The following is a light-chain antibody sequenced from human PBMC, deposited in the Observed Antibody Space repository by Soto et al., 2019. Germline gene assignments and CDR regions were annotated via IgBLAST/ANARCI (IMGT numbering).Light chain of an antibody. CDR3: LQDYSYPYT. V-gene: IGKV1-6*01. CDR2: AAS. Sequence: AIQMTQSPSSLSASVGDRVTIACRASQGIKNDLAWYQQKPGRAPKLLIYAASSFHSGVPSRFSGSGSGTDFTLTISSLQPEDFATYYCLQDYSYPYTFGQGTKLEIK. J-gene: IGKJ2*01. CDR1: QGIKND.